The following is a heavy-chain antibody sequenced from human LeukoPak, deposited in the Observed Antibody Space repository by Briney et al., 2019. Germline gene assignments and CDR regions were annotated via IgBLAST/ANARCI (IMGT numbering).Heavy chain of an antibody. Sequence: PSETLSLTCTVSGGSISSSSYYWGWIRQPPGKGLEWIGSIYYSGTTYYNPSLKSRVTISVDTSRNQFSLKLSSVTAADTALYYCARIGISARGTNFHHWGQGTLVTVSS. CDR3: ARIGISARGTNFHH. V-gene: IGHV4-39*07. J-gene: IGHJ1*01. CDR1: GGSISSSSYY. D-gene: IGHD6-13*01. CDR2: IYYSGTT.